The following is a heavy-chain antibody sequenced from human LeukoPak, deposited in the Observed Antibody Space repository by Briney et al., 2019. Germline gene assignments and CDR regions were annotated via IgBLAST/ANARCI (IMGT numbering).Heavy chain of an antibody. J-gene: IGHJ4*02. Sequence: PSETLSLTCTVSGGSISTYYWNWIRQSPGKGLEWIGYMYYSGSTSYNPSLKSRVTISVDTSKNESSLKLSSVTAAGTAVYYCARTPATTWTNHFDYWGQGTLVTVSS. V-gene: IGHV4-59*01. CDR1: GGSISTYY. CDR3: ARTPATTWTNHFDY. D-gene: IGHD4-17*01. CDR2: MYYSGST.